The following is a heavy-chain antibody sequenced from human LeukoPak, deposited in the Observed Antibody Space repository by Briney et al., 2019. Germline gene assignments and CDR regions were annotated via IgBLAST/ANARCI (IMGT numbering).Heavy chain of an antibody. D-gene: IGHD4-11*01. CDR1: GGSISSGGYY. J-gene: IGHJ4*02. CDR3: ARWRVTVRGYYFDY. CDR2: IYYSGST. V-gene: IGHV4-31*03. Sequence: PSETLSLTCTVSGGSISSGGYYWSWIRQHPGKGLEWIGYIYYSGSTYYNPSLKSRVTISVDTSKNQFSLKLSSVTAADTAVYYCARWRVTVRGYYFDYWGQGTLVTVSS.